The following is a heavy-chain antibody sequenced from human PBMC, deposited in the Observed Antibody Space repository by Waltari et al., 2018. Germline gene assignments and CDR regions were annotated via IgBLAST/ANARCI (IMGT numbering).Heavy chain of an antibody. J-gene: IGHJ6*02. D-gene: IGHD2-2*02. V-gene: IGHV4-59*01. CDR1: GGSISSYY. Sequence: QVQLQESGPGLVKPSETLSLTCTVSGGSISSYYWSWLRQPPGRGLEWIGYIYYSGSTNYNPFLKSRGTISVDTSKDQFSLKLGSVTAADTAVYYCARGDCSSTSCYKSGMDVWGQGTTVTVSS. CDR2: IYYSGST. CDR3: ARGDCSSTSCYKSGMDV.